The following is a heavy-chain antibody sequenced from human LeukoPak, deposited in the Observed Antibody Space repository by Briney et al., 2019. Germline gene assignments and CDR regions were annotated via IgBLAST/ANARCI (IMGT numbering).Heavy chain of an antibody. CDR3: AHRNHIAGNNWFDP. V-gene: IGHV2-5*05. D-gene: IGHD1-14*01. J-gene: IGHJ5*02. Sequence: SGPTLVKPTQTLTLTCTFSGFSLSTSGVGVGWIRQPPGKALEWLALIYWDDDKRYGPSLKSRLTITKDPSKNQVVLTMTNMDPVDTATYYCAHRNHIAGNNWFDPWGQGTLVTVSS. CDR1: GFSLSTSGVG. CDR2: IYWDDDK.